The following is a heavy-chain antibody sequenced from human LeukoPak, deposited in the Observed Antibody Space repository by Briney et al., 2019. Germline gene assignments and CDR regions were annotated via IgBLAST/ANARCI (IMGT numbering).Heavy chain of an antibody. Sequence: VASVKVSCKASGGTFSSYVISWVRQAPGQGLEWMGRIIPILGIANYAQKFQGRVTITADKSTSTAYMELSSLRSEDTAVYYCAGHSGSKLTSFDYWGQGTLVTVSS. CDR3: AGHSGSKLTSFDY. D-gene: IGHD1-26*01. CDR2: IIPILGIA. J-gene: IGHJ4*02. CDR1: GGTFSSYV. V-gene: IGHV1-69*04.